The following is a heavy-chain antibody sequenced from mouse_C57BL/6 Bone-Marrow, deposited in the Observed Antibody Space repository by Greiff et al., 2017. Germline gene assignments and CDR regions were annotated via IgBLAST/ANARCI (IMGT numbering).Heavy chain of an antibody. CDR3: TTHGSSYGGAMDY. CDR2: IDPENGDT. D-gene: IGHD1-1*01. CDR1: GFNIKDDY. V-gene: IGHV14-4*01. J-gene: IGHJ4*01. Sequence: VQLQQSGAELVRPGASVKLSCTASGFNIKDDYMHWVKQRPEQGLEWIGWIDPENGDTEYASKFQGKATITADTSSNTAYLQLSSLTSEDTAVYDCTTHGSSYGGAMDYWGQGTSVTVSS.